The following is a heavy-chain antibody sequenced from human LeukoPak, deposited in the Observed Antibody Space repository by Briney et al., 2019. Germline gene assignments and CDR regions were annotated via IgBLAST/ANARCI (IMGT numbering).Heavy chain of an antibody. J-gene: IGHJ4*02. D-gene: IGHD6-19*01. CDR1: GFTFSSYA. Sequence: PGRSLRLSCAASGFTFSSYAMSWVRQAPGKGLEWVSAISGSGGSTYYADSVKGRFTISRDNSKNTLYLQMNSLRAEDTAVYYCAKVGQWLVHYFDYWGQGTLVTVSS. CDR3: AKVGQWLVHYFDY. V-gene: IGHV3-23*01. CDR2: ISGSGGST.